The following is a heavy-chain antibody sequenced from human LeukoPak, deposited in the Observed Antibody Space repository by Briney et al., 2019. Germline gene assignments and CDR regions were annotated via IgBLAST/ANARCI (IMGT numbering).Heavy chain of an antibody. V-gene: IGHV4-4*07. Sequence: PSETLSLTCTVSGGSISSYYWSWIRQPAGKGLEWIGHIYHSGSTNYNPSLKSRVTMSVDTSKNQFSLKLTSVTAADTAVYYCARDQGDVEPAAIFGYWGRGVLVTVSS. D-gene: IGHD2-2*01. CDR3: ARDQGDVEPAAIFGY. J-gene: IGHJ4*02. CDR2: IYHSGST. CDR1: GGSISSYY.